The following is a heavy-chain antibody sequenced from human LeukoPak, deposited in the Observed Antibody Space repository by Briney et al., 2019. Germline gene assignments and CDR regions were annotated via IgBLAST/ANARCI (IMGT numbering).Heavy chain of an antibody. V-gene: IGHV4-39*01. CDR2: FYYSGST. J-gene: IGHJ4*02. CDR1: GDSISSSRYY. CDR3: GSLYRSAWSVDY. Sequence: SETLSLTCTVSGDSISSSRYYWGWIRQPPGKGLEWIGTFYYSGSTYYNPSLKSRVTISVDTSKNQFSLRLTSVTATDTAVYYCGSLYRSAWSVDYWDQGTLVTVSS. D-gene: IGHD6-19*01.